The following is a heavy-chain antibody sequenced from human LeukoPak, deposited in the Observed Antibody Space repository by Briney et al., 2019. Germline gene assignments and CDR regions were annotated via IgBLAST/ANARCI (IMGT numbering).Heavy chain of an antibody. Sequence: GESLKISCKGSGYSFTSYWIGWVRQMPGKGLEWMGIIYPGDSDTRYSPSFQGQVTISADKSISTAYLQWSSLKASDTAMYYCARIESRDSSAIKGALFGAFDIWGQGTMVTVSS. D-gene: IGHD3-22*01. J-gene: IGHJ3*02. CDR1: GYSFTSYW. CDR3: ARIESRDSSAIKGALFGAFDI. V-gene: IGHV5-51*01. CDR2: IYPGDSDT.